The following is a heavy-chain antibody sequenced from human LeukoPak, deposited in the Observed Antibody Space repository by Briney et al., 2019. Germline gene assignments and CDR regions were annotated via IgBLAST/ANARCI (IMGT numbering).Heavy chain of an antibody. CDR3: ARGLGPGYFDY. Sequence: ASENLSLTCAVYGGSFSGYYWSWIRQPPGKGLEWIGEINHSGSTNYSPSLKSRVTISVDTSKNQFSLKLSSVTAADTAVYYCARGLGPGYFDYWGQGTLVTVYS. CDR1: GGSFSGYY. D-gene: IGHD7-27*01. CDR2: INHSGST. J-gene: IGHJ4*02. V-gene: IGHV4-34*01.